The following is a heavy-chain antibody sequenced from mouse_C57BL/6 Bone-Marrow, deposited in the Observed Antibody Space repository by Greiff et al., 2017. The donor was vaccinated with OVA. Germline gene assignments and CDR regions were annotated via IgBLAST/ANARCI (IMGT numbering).Heavy chain of an antibody. CDR2: IRLKSDNYAT. Sequence: EVMLVESGGGLVQPGGSMKLSCVASGFTFSNYWMNWVRQSPEKGLEWVAQIRLKSDNYATHYAESVKGRFTISRDDSKSSVYLQLNNLRAEDTGIYYCTGTTVVAFYFEHRGQGTTPTVPP. V-gene: IGHV6-3*01. CDR3: TGTTVVAFYFEH. D-gene: IGHD1-1*01. CDR1: GFTFSNYW. J-gene: IGHJ2*01.